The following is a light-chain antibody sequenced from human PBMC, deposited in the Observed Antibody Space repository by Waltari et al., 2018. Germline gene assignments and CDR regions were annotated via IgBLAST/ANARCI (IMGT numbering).Light chain of an antibody. Sequence: QSALTQPRSVSGSPGQSVTISCTGTSSDVGGYDYVSWYQQHPGEAPQLVVFDVTKRPSGVPARFSGSKSGNTASLTISGLQADDEADYYCCSYAGRNIYVFGTGTKVTVL. V-gene: IGLV2-11*01. CDR2: DVT. CDR1: SSDVGGYDY. J-gene: IGLJ1*01. CDR3: CSYAGRNIYV.